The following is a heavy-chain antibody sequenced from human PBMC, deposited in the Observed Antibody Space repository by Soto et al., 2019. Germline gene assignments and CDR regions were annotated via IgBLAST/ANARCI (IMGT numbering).Heavy chain of an antibody. CDR2: IYYSGST. CDR1: GGSISSYY. J-gene: IGHJ6*03. Sequence: SETLSLTCTVSGGSISSYYWSWIRQPPGKGLEWIGYIYYSGSTNYNPSLKSRVTISVDTSKNQFSLKLCSVTAADTAVYYCARSFSSSFVREAEVGYMDVWGKGTTVTVSS. CDR3: ARSFSSSFVREAEVGYMDV. V-gene: IGHV4-59*01. D-gene: IGHD6-6*01.